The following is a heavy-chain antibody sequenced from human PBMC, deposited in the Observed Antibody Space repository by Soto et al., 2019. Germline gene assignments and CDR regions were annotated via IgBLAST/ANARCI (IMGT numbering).Heavy chain of an antibody. CDR2: INPNSGGT. Sequence: QVQLVQSGAEVKKPGASVKVSCKASGYTFTGYYMHWVRQAPGQGLEWMGWINPNSGGTNYAQKVQGWVTMTRDTSISTAYMELSRLRSDDTAVYYCARAPIAVAGHLDYWGQGTLVTVSS. J-gene: IGHJ4*02. CDR3: ARAPIAVAGHLDY. V-gene: IGHV1-2*04. CDR1: GYTFTGYY. D-gene: IGHD6-19*01.